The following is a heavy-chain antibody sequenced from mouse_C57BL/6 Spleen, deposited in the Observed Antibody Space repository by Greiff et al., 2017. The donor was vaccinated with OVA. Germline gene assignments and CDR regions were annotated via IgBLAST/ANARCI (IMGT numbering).Heavy chain of an antibody. CDR2: INPNNGGT. J-gene: IGHJ3*01. V-gene: IGHV1-26*01. CDR1: GYTFTDYY. CDR3: ARKKETDYYGSSYPFAY. D-gene: IGHD1-1*01. Sequence: EVQLQQSGPELVKPGASVKISCKASGYTFTDYYMNWVKQSHGKSLEWIGDINPNNGGTSYNQKFKGKATLTVDKSSSTAYMELRSLTSEDSAVYYCARKKETDYYGSSYPFAYWGQGTLVTVSA.